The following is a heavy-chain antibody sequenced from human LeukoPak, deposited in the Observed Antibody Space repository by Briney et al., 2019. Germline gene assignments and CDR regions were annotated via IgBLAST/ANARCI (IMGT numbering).Heavy chain of an antibody. D-gene: IGHD3-3*01. CDR3: AATIFGVVRSYWYFDL. J-gene: IGHJ2*01. CDR2: IYSSGST. V-gene: IGHV4-61*02. Sequence: PSETLSLTCTVSGGSISSGTYYWTWIRQPAGKGLEWIGRIYSSGSTSYNPSLDSRVRISIDTSKNQFSLKLSSVTAADTAVYYCAATIFGVVRSYWYFDLWGRGTLVTVSS. CDR1: GGSISSGTYY.